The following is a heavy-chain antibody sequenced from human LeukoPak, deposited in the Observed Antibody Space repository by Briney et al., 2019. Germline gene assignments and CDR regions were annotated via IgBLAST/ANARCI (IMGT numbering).Heavy chain of an antibody. CDR1: GVSIGSYY. CDR2: VRYSGNT. D-gene: IGHD5-18*01. J-gene: IGHJ5*02. Sequence: PSETLSLTCAVSGVSIGSYYWNWVRQPPGKALEWIGYVRYSGNTNYNPSLKSRVTMSTDTSKNHFSLKLTSVTAADAAVYYCTSGYQTFDPWGQGTLVTVSS. CDR3: TSGYQTFDP. V-gene: IGHV4-59*01.